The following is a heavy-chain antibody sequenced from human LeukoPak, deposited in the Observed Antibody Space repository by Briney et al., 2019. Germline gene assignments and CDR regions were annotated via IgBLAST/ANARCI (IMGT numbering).Heavy chain of an antibody. CDR2: ISGSGGST. J-gene: IGHJ5*02. V-gene: IGHV3-23*01. CDR3: AKDPVHIVATS. D-gene: IGHD5-12*01. Sequence: GGSLRLSCAASGFTFSSYAMSWVREAPGKGLEWVSAISGSGGSTYYADSVKGRFTISRDNSKNTLYLQMNSLRAEDTAVYYCAKDPVHIVATSWGQGTLVTVSS. CDR1: GFTFSSYA.